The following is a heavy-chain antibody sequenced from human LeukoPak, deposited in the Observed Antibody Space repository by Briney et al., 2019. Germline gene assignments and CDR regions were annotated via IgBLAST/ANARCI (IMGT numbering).Heavy chain of an antibody. V-gene: IGHV1-18*01. CDR3: ARLLEGGHYYDSSGYKNWFDS. CDR1: GYTFTKYG. J-gene: IGHJ5*01. D-gene: IGHD3-22*01. Sequence: ASVKVSCKASGYTFTKYGITWVRQAPGQGPEWMGWISGYNGNTNYAQKLQGRVIMTTDTSTSTAYMELRSLRSDDTAVYYCARLLEGGHYYDSSGYKNWFDSWGQGTLVTVSS. CDR2: ISGYNGNT.